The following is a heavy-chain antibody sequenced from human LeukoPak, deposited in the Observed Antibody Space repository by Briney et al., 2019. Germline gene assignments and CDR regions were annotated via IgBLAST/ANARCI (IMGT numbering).Heavy chain of an antibody. Sequence: SETLSLTCAVYGGSFSGYYWSWIRQPPGKGLEWIGEINHSGSTDYNPSLKSRVTISVDTSKNQFSLKLSSVTAADTAVYYCARGGDSSWYLYYFDYWGQGTLVTVSS. CDR2: INHSGST. V-gene: IGHV4-34*01. CDR1: GGSFSGYY. D-gene: IGHD6-13*01. J-gene: IGHJ4*02. CDR3: ARGGDSSWYLYYFDY.